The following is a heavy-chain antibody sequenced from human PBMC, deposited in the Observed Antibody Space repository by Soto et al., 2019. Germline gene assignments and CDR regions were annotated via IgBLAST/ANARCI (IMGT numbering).Heavy chain of an antibody. CDR1: GGTSTRYA. CDR3: NRGSEYDFWSGYL. Sequence: QERLVQSGAEVRKPGSSVTVSCKVTGGTSTRYAINWVRQAPGQGLEWMGGIVPMFGTSKYAHKFQGRGKITADTSTNIAYMELRRLRSEDTAVYYCNRGSEYDFWSGYLWGQGTLVSVSS. J-gene: IGHJ4*02. CDR2: IVPMFGTS. D-gene: IGHD3-3*01. V-gene: IGHV1-69*06.